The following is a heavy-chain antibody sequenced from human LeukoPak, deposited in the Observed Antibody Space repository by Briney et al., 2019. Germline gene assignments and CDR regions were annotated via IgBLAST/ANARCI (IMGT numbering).Heavy chain of an antibody. D-gene: IGHD3-3*01. CDR1: GFTFSSYA. J-gene: IGHJ5*02. V-gene: IGHV3-23*01. Sequence: GGSLRLSCAASGFTFSSYAMSWVRQAPGKGLEWVSASSGSGGSTYYADSVKGRFTISRDNSKNTLYLQMNSLRAEDTAVYYCAKDSAMYDSEGGGFDPWGQGTLVTVSS. CDR3: AKDSAMYDSEGGGFDP. CDR2: SSGSGGST.